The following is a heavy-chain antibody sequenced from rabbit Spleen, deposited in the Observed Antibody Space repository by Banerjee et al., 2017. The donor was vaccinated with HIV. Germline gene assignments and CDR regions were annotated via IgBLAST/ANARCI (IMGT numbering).Heavy chain of an antibody. J-gene: IGHJ4*01. D-gene: IGHD1-1*01. V-gene: IGHV1S45*01. CDR2: IYTGSSGNT. CDR3: SSDLSGSGAYYYFQL. Sequence: QEQVVESGGGLVQPEGSLTLTCTASGFSFSSNYHMCWVRQAPGKGLEWIACIYTGSSGNTYYASWVNGRFTISFDNAQNTVFLQMTSLTAADTATYFCSSDLSGSGAYYYFQLWGPGTLVTVS. CDR1: GFSFSSNYH.